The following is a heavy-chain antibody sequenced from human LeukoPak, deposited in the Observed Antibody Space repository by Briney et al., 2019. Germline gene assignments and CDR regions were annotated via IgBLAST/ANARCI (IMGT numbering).Heavy chain of an antibody. D-gene: IGHD2-2*01. CDR1: GCTFTGYY. CDR2: INPNSGGT. CDR3: AREYEYCSSTSCYAVGMDV. V-gene: IGHV1-2*02. Sequence: ASVKVSCKASGCTFTGYYMHWVRQAPGQGLEWMGWINPNSGGTNYAQKFQGRVTMTRDTSISTAYMELSRLRSDDTAVYYCAREYEYCSSTSCYAVGMDVWGQGTTVTVSS. J-gene: IGHJ6*02.